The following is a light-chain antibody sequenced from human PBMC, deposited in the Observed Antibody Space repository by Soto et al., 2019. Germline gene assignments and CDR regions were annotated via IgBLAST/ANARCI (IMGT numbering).Light chain of an antibody. J-gene: IGLJ2*01. V-gene: IGLV2-14*01. CDR1: SSDVGGYNY. Sequence: QSALTQPASVSGSPGQSITISCTGTSSDVGGYNYVSWYQQHPGKAPKLMIYDVSNRPSGVSNRFSGSKSGNTASLTISGLQAEDEADYYCSSYTSSRTDVVFGGGTKVTVL. CDR3: SSYTSSRTDVV. CDR2: DVS.